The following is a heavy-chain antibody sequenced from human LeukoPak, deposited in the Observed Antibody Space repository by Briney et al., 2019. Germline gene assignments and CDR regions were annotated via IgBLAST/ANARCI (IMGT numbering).Heavy chain of an antibody. CDR3: ATGLTAAANWFDP. CDR2: IYYSGST. CDR1: GGSISSYY. D-gene: IGHD6-13*01. V-gene: IGHV4-59*01. Sequence: SETLSLTCTVSGGSISSYYWSWIRQPPGKGLEWIGYIYYSGSTNYNPSLKSRVTISVDTSKNQFSLKLSSVTAADTAVYYCATGLTAAANWFDPWGQGTLVTVSS. J-gene: IGHJ5*02.